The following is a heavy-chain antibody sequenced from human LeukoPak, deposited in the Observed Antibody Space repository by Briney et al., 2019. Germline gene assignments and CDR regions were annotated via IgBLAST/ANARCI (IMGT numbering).Heavy chain of an antibody. D-gene: IGHD6-19*01. J-gene: IGHJ4*02. CDR2: ISGSGGST. CDR3: AKDQWQRSMSPGYYFDY. CDR1: GFTFSSYA. Sequence: PGGSLRLSCAASGFTFSSYAMSWVRQAPGKGLEWVSAISGSGGSTYYADSVKGRFTISRDNSKNTLYLQMNSLRAEDTAVYYCAKDQWQRSMSPGYYFDYWGQGTLVTVSS. V-gene: IGHV3-23*01.